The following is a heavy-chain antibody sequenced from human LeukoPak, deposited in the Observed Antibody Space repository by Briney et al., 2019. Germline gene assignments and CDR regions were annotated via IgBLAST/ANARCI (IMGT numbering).Heavy chain of an antibody. J-gene: IGHJ5*02. CDR2: INPNSGGT. V-gene: IGHV1-2*02. CDR3: ARDLAYCSSTSCYP. D-gene: IGHD2-2*01. Sequence: ASVKVSCKASGCTFTGYYMHWVRQAPGQGLEWMGWINPNSGGTNYAQKFQGRVTMTRDTSISTAYMELSRLRSDDTAVYYCARDLAYCSSTSCYPWGQGTLVTVSS. CDR1: GCTFTGYY.